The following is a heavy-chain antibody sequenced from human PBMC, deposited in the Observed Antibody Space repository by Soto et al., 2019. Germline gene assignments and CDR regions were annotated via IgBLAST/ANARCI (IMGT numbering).Heavy chain of an antibody. CDR2: IKEDGSDK. CDR1: GFTFSDDW. V-gene: IGHV3-7*01. CDR3: ARDWAPEYYGMDV. D-gene: IGHD3-16*01. Sequence: GGSLRLSCAASGFTFSDDWMSWVRQAPGKGLEWVANIKEDGSDKYYVDSVKGRFTISRDNAKNSLYLQMNSLRADDTAVYYCARDWAPEYYGMDVWGQGTTVTVSS. J-gene: IGHJ6*02.